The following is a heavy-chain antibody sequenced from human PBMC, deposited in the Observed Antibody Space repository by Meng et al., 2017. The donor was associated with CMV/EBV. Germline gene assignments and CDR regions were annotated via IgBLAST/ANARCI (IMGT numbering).Heavy chain of an antibody. D-gene: IGHD6-19*01. Sequence: QVQLVQSWAEMKKPWASVKVSCTTSGFTFSDYYIHWVRQAPGQGLEWMGWVNSNNDATNYARKFQGRVSMTRDTSISTAHMELSRLMSDDTAVYYCVRSSGWSLFDYWGQGTLVTVSS. CDR2: VNSNNDAT. J-gene: IGHJ4*02. CDR1: GFTFSDYY. CDR3: VRSSGWSLFDY. V-gene: IGHV1-2*02.